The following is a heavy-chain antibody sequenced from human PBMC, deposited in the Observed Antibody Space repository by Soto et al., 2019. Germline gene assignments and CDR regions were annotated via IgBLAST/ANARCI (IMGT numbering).Heavy chain of an antibody. V-gene: IGHV3-9*01. CDR2: ISWNSGSI. D-gene: IGHD5-12*01. Sequence: EVQLVEYGGGLVQPGRSLRLSCAASGFTFDDYAMHWVRQAPGKCLEWVSGISWNSGSIGYADSVKGRFTISRDNVNNTLYLQMNNLGAEDTDLEYCAKDKGATTTVGMDVWGQGTTVTVSS. CDR3: AKDKGATTTVGMDV. J-gene: IGHJ6*02. CDR1: GFTFDDYA.